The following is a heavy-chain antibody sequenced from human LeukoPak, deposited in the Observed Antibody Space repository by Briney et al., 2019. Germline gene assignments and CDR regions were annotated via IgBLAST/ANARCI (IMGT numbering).Heavy chain of an antibody. CDR3: ARVGFWSGYYWDY. V-gene: IGHV1-2*06. D-gene: IGHD3-3*01. CDR1: GYTFTGYY. J-gene: IGHJ4*02. CDR2: INPNSGGT. Sequence: GASVKVSCKASGYTFTGYYMHWVRQAPGQGLEWMGRINPNSGGTNYAQKFQGRVTMTRDTSISTAYMELSSLRSEDTAVYYCARVGFWSGYYWDYWGQGTLVTVSS.